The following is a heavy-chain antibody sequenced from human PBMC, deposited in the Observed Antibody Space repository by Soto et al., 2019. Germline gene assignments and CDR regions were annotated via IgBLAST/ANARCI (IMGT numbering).Heavy chain of an antibody. V-gene: IGHV4-59*01. CDR2: VHYTGGT. D-gene: IGHD5-18*01. CDR3: ARGGYNYGPRWFDP. J-gene: IGHJ5*02. Sequence: SETLSLTCTVCGGSISSNYWSWIRQTPGKGLEWIGYVHYTGGTNYNPSLKSRVIISVDTSKSQFSLKLRSVTAADTAVYYCARGGYNYGPRWFDPWGQGTLVTVSS. CDR1: GGSISSNY.